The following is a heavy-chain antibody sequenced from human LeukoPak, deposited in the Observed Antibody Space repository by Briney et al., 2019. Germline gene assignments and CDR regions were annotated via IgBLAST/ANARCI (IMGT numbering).Heavy chain of an antibody. D-gene: IGHD6-13*01. Sequence: SATLSLTCTVSVGSISSSSYYWGWIRQPPGKGLEWIGSIYYSGSTYYNPSLKSRVTISVDTSKNQFPLKLSSVTAADTAVYYRARELVTQGVDYWGQGTLVTVSS. CDR1: VGSISSSSYY. J-gene: IGHJ4*02. CDR3: ARELVTQGVDY. CDR2: IYYSGST. V-gene: IGHV4-39*02.